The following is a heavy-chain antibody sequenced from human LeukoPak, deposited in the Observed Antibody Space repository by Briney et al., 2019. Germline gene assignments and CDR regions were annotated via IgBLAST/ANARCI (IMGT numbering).Heavy chain of an antibody. Sequence: GGSLRLSCAASGFTFSSYAMHWVRQAPGKGLEWVAVISYDGSNKYYADSVKGRFTISRDNSKNTLYLQMSSLRAEDTAVYYCVKVRYYDIPGATIVTFYYFDYWGQGTLVTVSS. V-gene: IGHV3-30*14. CDR1: GFTFSSYA. CDR3: VKVRYYDIPGATIVTFYYFDY. J-gene: IGHJ4*02. CDR2: ISYDGSNK. D-gene: IGHD3-9*01.